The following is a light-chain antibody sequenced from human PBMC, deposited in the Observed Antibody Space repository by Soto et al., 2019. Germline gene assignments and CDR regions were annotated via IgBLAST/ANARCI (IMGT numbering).Light chain of an antibody. J-gene: IGLJ1*01. Sequence: QSVLTQPASVSGSPGPSITISCTGTSSDVCGYNYVSWYQHHPGKVPQLMIYDVSNRPSGGSNRFSGSKSGNTASLTISGLQAEDEADYYCYSYTSSNTYVFGTGTKAPS. CDR3: YSYTSSNTYV. V-gene: IGLV2-14*03. CDR2: DVS. CDR1: SSDVCGYNY.